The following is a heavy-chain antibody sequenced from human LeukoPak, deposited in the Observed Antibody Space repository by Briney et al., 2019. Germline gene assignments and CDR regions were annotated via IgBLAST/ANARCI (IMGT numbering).Heavy chain of an antibody. CDR1: GFTFSSYA. J-gene: IGHJ4*02. CDR2: ISYDGSNK. Sequence: GGSLRLSCAASGFTFSSYAMHWVRQAPGKGLEWVAVISYDGSNKYYADSVKSRFTISRDNSKNMVYLQMSSLRAEDTALYYCAKSDYGYYFDSWGQGTLVTVSS. D-gene: IGHD4-17*01. V-gene: IGHV3-30-3*02. CDR3: AKSDYGYYFDS.